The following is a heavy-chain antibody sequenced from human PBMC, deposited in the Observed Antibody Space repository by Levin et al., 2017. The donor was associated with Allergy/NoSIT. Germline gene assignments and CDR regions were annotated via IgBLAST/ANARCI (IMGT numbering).Heavy chain of an antibody. CDR3: AREGAGRRDSSGWPLTP. V-gene: IGHV4-59*01. CDR2: IYYSGST. Sequence: SQTLSLTCTVSGGSIRSYYWSWIRQPPGKGLEWIGYIYYSGSTNYNPSLKSRVTISVDTSKNQFSLKLSSVTAADTAVYYCAREGAGRRDSSGWPLTPWGQGTLVTVSS. D-gene: IGHD6-19*01. J-gene: IGHJ5*02. CDR1: GGSIRSYY.